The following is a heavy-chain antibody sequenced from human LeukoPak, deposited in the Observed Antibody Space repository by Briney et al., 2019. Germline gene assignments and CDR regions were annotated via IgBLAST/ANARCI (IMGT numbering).Heavy chain of an antibody. CDR3: AKGGSSSWSIYYYYYMDV. J-gene: IGHJ6*03. D-gene: IGHD6-13*01. CDR2: INSDGSST. CDR1: GFTFSSYW. V-gene: IGHV3-74*01. Sequence: GGSLGLSCAASGFTFSSYWMHWVRQAPGKGLVWVSRINSDGSSTSYADSVKGRFTISRDNAKNTLYLQMNSLRAEDTAVYYCAKGGSSSWSIYYYYYMDVWGKGTTVTISS.